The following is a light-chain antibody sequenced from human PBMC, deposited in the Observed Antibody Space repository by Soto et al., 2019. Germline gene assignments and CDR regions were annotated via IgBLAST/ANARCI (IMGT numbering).Light chain of an antibody. Sequence: AVKNSAGTVSLSQGERATLSCRASQSVGSRCLAWYQQKPGQAPRLLISGTFSRATGIPDRFSGSGSGTDFTLTISRLEPEDFAVYYCEQSVSSGPFSQGTKVDI. CDR1: QSVGSRC. V-gene: IGKV3-20*01. CDR2: GTF. CDR3: EQSVSSGP. J-gene: IGKJ1*01.